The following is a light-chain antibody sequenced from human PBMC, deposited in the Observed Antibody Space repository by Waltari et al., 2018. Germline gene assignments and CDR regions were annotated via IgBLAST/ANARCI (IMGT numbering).Light chain of an antibody. CDR3: CSYAGRSTSLYV. V-gene: IGLV2-23*02. CDR2: EVS. J-gene: IGLJ1*01. CDR1: STDVGRHNL. Sequence: QSALTQPASVSGSPGQSITISCTGTSTDVGRHNLVSWYQQHPGKAPKRMIYEVSKGPSGVSNRFSGSKSGNTASLTISGRQAEDEADYYCCSYAGRSTSLYVFGTGTKVTVL.